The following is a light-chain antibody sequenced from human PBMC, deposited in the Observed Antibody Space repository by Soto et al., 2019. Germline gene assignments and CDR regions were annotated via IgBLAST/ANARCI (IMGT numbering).Light chain of an antibody. J-gene: IGLJ1*01. V-gene: IGLV3-9*01. CDR1: DIENKN. Sequence: SYELTQPLSVSVGLGQTARITCGGNDIENKNVHWYQQKPGQAPVLVLFRDSNRPSGISERFSGSNSGNTATLSISGAQDGDEAEYYCQVWASNTYVFGSGTKVTVL. CDR3: QVWASNTYV. CDR2: RDS.